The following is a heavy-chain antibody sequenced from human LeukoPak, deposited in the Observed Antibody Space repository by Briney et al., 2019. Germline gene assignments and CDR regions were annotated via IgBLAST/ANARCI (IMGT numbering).Heavy chain of an antibody. CDR2: INHSGST. CDR1: GGSFSTYY. CDR3: ATGRGPQLVD. J-gene: IGHJ4*02. D-gene: IGHD6-13*01. Sequence: HPSETLSLTCAVYGGSFSTYYWSWIRQPPGKGLEWVGEINHSGSTNYNPSLKSRVTISVDTSTNQFSLRLSSVTAADTAVYYCATGRGPQLVDWGQGTLVTVSS. V-gene: IGHV4-34*01.